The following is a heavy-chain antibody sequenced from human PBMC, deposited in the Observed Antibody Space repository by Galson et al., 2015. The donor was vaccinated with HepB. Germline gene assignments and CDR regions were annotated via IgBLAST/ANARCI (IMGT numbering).Heavy chain of an antibody. CDR1: GFTFTSYA. J-gene: IGHJ6*03. CDR2: ISGRGGST. Sequence: SLRLSCAASGFTFTSYAMNWVRQAPGKGLEWVSAISGRGGSTYYADSVKGRFTISRDNSKNTLYLQMNSLRAEDTAVYYCARDGIAARPGASLGYYYYMDVWGKGTTVTVSS. CDR3: ARDGIAARPGASLGYYYYMDV. V-gene: IGHV3-23*01. D-gene: IGHD6-6*01.